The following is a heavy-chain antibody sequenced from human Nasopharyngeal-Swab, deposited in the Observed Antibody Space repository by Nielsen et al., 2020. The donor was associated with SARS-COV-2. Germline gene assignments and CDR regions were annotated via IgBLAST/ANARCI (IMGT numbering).Heavy chain of an antibody. CDR3: ARGGGWYGFDY. J-gene: IGHJ4*02. CDR1: GFTFSSYW. CDR2: IKQDGSEK. V-gene: IGHV3-7*01. Sequence: FASSGFTFSSYWMTWVRQAPVKWLEWVANIKQDGSEKYYVDSVKGRFSISRDNTKNSLYLQMNSLRAEDTAVYYCARGGGWYGFDYWGQGTLVTVSS. D-gene: IGHD6-19*01.